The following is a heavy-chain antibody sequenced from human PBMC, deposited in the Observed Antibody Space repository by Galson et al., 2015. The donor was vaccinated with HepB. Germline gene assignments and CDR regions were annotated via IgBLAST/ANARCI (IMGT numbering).Heavy chain of an antibody. D-gene: IGHD6-13*01. CDR1: GYSFTSYW. Sequence: QSGAEVKKPGESLKISCKGSGYSFTSYWIGWVRQMPGKGLEWMGIIYPGDSDTRYSPSFQGQVTISADKSISTAYLQWSSLKASDTAMYYCARGGSSSWYETQYWYFDLWGRGTLVTVSS. CDR3: ARGGSSSWYETQYWYFDL. J-gene: IGHJ2*01. V-gene: IGHV5-51*01. CDR2: IYPGDSDT.